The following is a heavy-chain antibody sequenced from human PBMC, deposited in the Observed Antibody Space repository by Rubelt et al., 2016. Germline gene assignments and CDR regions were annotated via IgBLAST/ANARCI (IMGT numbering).Heavy chain of an antibody. CDR2: ISAYNGNT. J-gene: IGHJ4*02. D-gene: IGHD4-23*01. CDR1: GYTFTSYG. CDR3: ARDVGGNSVLYYFDY. Sequence: QVQLVQSGAEVKKPGASVKVSCKASGYTFTSYGISWVRQAPGQGLEWMGWISAYNGNTNYAQKLQGRCTMTTDTSTGTAYMELRSLRSDDTAVYYCARDVGGNSVLYYFDYWGQGTLVTVSS. V-gene: IGHV1-18*01.